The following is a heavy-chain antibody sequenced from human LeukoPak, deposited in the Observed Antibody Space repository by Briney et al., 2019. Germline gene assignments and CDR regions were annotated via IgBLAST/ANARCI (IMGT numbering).Heavy chain of an antibody. J-gene: IGHJ4*02. V-gene: IGHV4-59*01. D-gene: IGHD1-26*01. CDR1: GGSISSYY. CDR2: IYYSGST. CDR3: ARAPPSGSYLYYFDY. Sequence: TSETLSLTCTVSGGSISSYYWSWIRQPPGKGLEWIGYIYYSGSTNYNPSLKSRVTISVDTSKNQFSLKLSSVTAADTAVYYCARAPPSGSYLYYFDYWGQGTLVTVSS.